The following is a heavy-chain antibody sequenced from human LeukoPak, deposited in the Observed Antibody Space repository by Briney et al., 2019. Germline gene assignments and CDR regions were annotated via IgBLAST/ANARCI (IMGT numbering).Heavy chain of an antibody. CDR2: ISSSGSTI. J-gene: IGHJ2*01. D-gene: IGHD4-11*01. CDR1: GFTFSSYE. V-gene: IGHV3-48*03. Sequence: PGGSLRLSCAASGFTFSSYEMNWVRQAPGKGLEWVSYISSSGSTIYYADSVKGRFTISRDNAKNSLYLQMNSLRAEDTAIYYCARDGDSNWYFDLWGRGTLVTVSS. CDR3: ARDGDSNWYFDL.